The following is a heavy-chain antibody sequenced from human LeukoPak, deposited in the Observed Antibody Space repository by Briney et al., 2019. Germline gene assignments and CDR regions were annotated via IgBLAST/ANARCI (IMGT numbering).Heavy chain of an antibody. CDR2: VSYSGNT. Sequence: PSETLSLTCTVSGGSISSGTYYWGWIRQPPGKGLEWIASVSYSGNTYYNPSLKSRVTISVDTSKSQFSLKLSSVTAADTAVYYCARPYSSTWIDAFDIWGQGTMVTVSS. J-gene: IGHJ3*02. V-gene: IGHV4-39*01. D-gene: IGHD6-13*01. CDR3: ARPYSSTWIDAFDI. CDR1: GGSISSGTYY.